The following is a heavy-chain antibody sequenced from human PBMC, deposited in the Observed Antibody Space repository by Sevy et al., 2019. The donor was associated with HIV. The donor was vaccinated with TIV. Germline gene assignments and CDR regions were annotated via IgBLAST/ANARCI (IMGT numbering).Heavy chain of an antibody. CDR3: ARMGDYFDTSGYYPLKY. Sequence: ASVKVSCKASGYTFTGYYVHWLRQAPGQGLEWMGWINPKTGGTYFAKKFQDRVTMTTGTSITTAYPELSGLRFDDTAVYYCARMGDYFDTSGYYPLKYWGQGTLVTVSS. CDR2: INPKTGGT. V-gene: IGHV1-2*02. D-gene: IGHD3-22*01. J-gene: IGHJ4*02. CDR1: GYTFTGYY.